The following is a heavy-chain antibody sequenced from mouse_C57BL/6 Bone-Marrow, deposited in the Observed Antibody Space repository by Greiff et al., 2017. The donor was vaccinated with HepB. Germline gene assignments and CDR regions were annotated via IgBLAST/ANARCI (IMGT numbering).Heavy chain of an antibody. Sequence: VQLQQPGAELVKPGASVKMFCKASGYTFTSYWITWVKQRPGQGLEWIGDIYPGSGSTNYNEKFKSKATLTVDTSSSTAYMQLSSLTSEDSAVYYGAREKDYDWYFDVWGTGTTVTVSS. D-gene: IGHD2-4*01. V-gene: IGHV1-55*01. CDR1: GYTFTSYW. CDR2: IYPGSGST. J-gene: IGHJ1*03. CDR3: AREKDYDWYFDV.